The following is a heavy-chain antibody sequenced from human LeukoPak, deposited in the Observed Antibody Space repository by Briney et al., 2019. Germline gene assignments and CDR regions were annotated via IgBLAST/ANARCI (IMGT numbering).Heavy chain of an antibody. CDR3: ARVGSSGWYYFDV. Sequence: GASVKVSCKASVYTFTGYYIHWVRQAPGQGLEWMGWINSNSGDTNYAQKFQGSVTMTRDTSISTAYMELSSLRSDGTAIYYCARVGSSGWYYFDVWGRGTLVTVSS. CDR1: VYTFTGYY. J-gene: IGHJ2*01. V-gene: IGHV1-2*02. D-gene: IGHD6-19*01. CDR2: INSNSGDT.